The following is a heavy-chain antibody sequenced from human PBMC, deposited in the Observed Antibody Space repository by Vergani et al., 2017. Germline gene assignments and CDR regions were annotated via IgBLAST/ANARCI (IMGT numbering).Heavy chain of an antibody. V-gene: IGHV3-23*01. Sequence: EVQLLESGGGLVQPGGSLRLSCAASGFTFSSYAMSWVRQAPGKGLEWVSAISGSGGSTYYADSVKGRFTISRDNSKNTLYLQMNSLRAEDTAVYYCARDRATVTTFDYYYGIDVWGQGTTVTVSS. D-gene: IGHD4-17*01. CDR3: ARDRATVTTFDYYYGIDV. J-gene: IGHJ6*02. CDR1: GFTFSSYA. CDR2: ISGSGGST.